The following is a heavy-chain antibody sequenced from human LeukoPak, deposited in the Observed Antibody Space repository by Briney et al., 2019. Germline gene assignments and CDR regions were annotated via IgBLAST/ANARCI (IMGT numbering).Heavy chain of an antibody. CDR3: AKREAAGEFDY. V-gene: IGHV1-18*01. Sequence: WASVKVSCKASGYTFTSYGISWVRQAPGQGHEWMGWISAYNGNTNYAQKLQGRVTMTTDTSTSTAYMELRSLRSDDTAVYYCAKREAAGEFDYWGQGTLVTVSS. CDR1: GYTFTSYG. CDR2: ISAYNGNT. J-gene: IGHJ4*02. D-gene: IGHD3-16*01.